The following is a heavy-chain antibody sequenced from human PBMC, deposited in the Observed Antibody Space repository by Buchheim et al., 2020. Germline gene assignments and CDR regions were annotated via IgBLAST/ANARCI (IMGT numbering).Heavy chain of an antibody. D-gene: IGHD3-22*01. CDR1: GFTFSSYG. CDR3: AKDRPDYDSSGGYFDY. J-gene: IGHJ4*02. CDR2: ISYDGSNK. V-gene: IGHV3-30*18. Sequence: QVQLVESGGGVVQPGRSLRLSCAASGFTFSSYGMNWFRQAPGKGLEWVAVISYDGSNKYYADSVKGRFTISRANSTNTLYLQMNSLRAEDTAVYYCAKDRPDYDSSGGYFDYWGQGTL.